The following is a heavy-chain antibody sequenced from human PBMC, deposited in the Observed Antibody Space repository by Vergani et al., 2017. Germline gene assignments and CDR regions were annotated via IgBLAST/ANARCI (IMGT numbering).Heavy chain of an antibody. Sequence: QVQLVESGGGLVKPGGSLRLSCAASGSTFSDYYMSWIRQAPGKGLEWVSYSSSSGRTIYYADSVKGRFTISRNNAKNSLYLQMNSLRAEHTAVYYCARPVGKRFLEWLGSFDPWSQGTLVTVSS. J-gene: IGHJ5*02. D-gene: IGHD3-3*01. V-gene: IGHV3-11*01. CDR2: SSSSGRTI. CDR3: ARPVGKRFLEWLGSFDP. CDR1: GSTFSDYY.